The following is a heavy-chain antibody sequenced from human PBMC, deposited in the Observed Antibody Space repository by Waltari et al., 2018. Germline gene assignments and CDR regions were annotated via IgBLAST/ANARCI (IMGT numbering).Heavy chain of an antibody. CDR1: GGSISSGSYY. CDR3: ATSDYGGNPYYFDY. D-gene: IGHD2-15*01. J-gene: IGHJ4*02. V-gene: IGHV4-61*09. Sequence: QVQLQESGPGLVKPSQTLSPTCTVSGGSISSGSYYWSWIRQPAGKGLEWIGYIYTSGSTNYNPSLKSRVTISVDTSKNQFSLKLSSVTAADTAVYYCATSDYGGNPYYFDYWGQGTLVTVSS. CDR2: IYTSGST.